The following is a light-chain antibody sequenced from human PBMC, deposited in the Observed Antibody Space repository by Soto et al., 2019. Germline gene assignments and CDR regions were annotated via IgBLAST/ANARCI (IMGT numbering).Light chain of an antibody. Sequence: TSSDVGGYNYVSWYQQHPGKAPKLMIYDFSKRPSGVPDRFSCSKSGNTASLTITELHEEEEADYYCSSQSGHSFYVSGPGSKVTVL. CDR3: SSQSGHSFYV. V-gene: IGLV2-11*01. CDR2: DFS. CDR1: SSDVGGYNY. J-gene: IGLJ1*01.